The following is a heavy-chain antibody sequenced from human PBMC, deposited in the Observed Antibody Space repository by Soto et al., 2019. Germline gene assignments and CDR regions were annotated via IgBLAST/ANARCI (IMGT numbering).Heavy chain of an antibody. Sequence: PGGSLRLSCAASGFTFSSYGMHWVRQAPGKGLEWVAVISYDGSNKYYADSVKGRFTISRDNSKNTLYLQMNSLRAEDTAVYYCAKDTYSSGHFYGMDVWGQGTTVTVSS. V-gene: IGHV3-30*18. CDR3: AKDTYSSGHFYGMDV. J-gene: IGHJ6*02. D-gene: IGHD6-19*01. CDR2: ISYDGSNK. CDR1: GFTFSSYG.